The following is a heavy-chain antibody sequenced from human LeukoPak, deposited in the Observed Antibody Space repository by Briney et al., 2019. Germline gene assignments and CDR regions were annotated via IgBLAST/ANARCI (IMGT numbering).Heavy chain of an antibody. CDR1: GGSISSYY. V-gene: IGHV4-4*07. Sequence: SETLSLTCTVSGGSISSYYWSWIRQPAGKGLEWIGRIYTSGSTNYNPSLKSRVTMSVDTSKNQFSLKLSSVTAADTAVYYSARVGASYGTSFFYYYYMDVWGKGTTVTVSS. CDR2: IYTSGST. D-gene: IGHD5-18*01. J-gene: IGHJ6*03. CDR3: ARVGASYGTSFFYYYYMDV.